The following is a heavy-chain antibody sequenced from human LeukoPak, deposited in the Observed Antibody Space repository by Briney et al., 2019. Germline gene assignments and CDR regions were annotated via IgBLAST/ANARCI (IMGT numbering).Heavy chain of an antibody. CDR3: TRARVMDV. J-gene: IGHJ6*02. CDR2: INHSGST. CDR1: GGSFSGYY. Sequence: PSETLSLTCADHGGSFSGYYWSWIRQPPGKGLEWIGEINHSGSTNYNPSLKSRVTISVHTSKNKFSLNLSSMTGAETAVYYFTRARVMDVWGQGTTVTVSS. V-gene: IGHV4-34*01.